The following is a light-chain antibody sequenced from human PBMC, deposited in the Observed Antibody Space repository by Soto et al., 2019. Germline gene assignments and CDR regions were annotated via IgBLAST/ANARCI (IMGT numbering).Light chain of an antibody. CDR2: AAT. J-gene: IGKJ1*01. CDR3: LQVANFTRP. CDR1: QDINSR. V-gene: IGKV1-12*01. Sequence: DIQMTQSPSSVSASVGDTVTITCRASQDINSRLAWFQQQPGRPPKYVIQAATMLQSGFPSRFAGSGSGRDFTLTIHTLQPEESAPYYCLQVANFTRPLGQRTKVDTK.